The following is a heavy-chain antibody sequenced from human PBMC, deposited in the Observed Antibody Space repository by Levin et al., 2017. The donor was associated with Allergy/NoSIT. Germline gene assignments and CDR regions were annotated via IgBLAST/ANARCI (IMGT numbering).Heavy chain of an antibody. Sequence: SETLSLTCTVSGGSISSSSYYWGWIRQPPGKGLEWIGSIYYSGSTYYNPSLKSRVTISVDTSKNQFSLKLSSVTAADTAVYYCARLSIHPFDYWGQGTLVTVSS. D-gene: IGHD5-24*01. CDR2: IYYSGST. CDR1: GGSISSSSYY. J-gene: IGHJ4*02. V-gene: IGHV4-39*01. CDR3: ARLSIHPFDY.